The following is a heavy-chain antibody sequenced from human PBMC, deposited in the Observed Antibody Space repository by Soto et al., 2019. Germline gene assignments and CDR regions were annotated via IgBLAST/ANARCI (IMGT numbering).Heavy chain of an antibody. V-gene: IGHV3-48*01. Sequence: EVQLVESGGDLVQPGGSLRLSCAASGLTFSSYSMNWVRQAPGKGLEWVSYISNSNSTIYYADSVKGRFTISRDNAKNSLYLQMNSLRAEDTAVYYCAIVTTVVAPGYWGLGTLVTVSS. CDR3: AIVTTVVAPGY. D-gene: IGHD4-17*01. CDR1: GLTFSSYS. J-gene: IGHJ4*02. CDR2: ISNSNSTI.